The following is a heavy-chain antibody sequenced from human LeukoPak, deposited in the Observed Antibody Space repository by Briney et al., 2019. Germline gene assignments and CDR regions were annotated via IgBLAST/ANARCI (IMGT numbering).Heavy chain of an antibody. V-gene: IGHV3-21*01. CDR2: ISSSSSYI. D-gene: IGHD2-21*02. CDR3: ARPMVTGFDY. Sequence: GGSLRLSCAASGFTFSSYSMNWVRQAPGKGLEWVSSISSSSSYIYYADSVKGRFTISRDNAKNSQYLQMNSLRAEDTAVYYCARPMVTGFDYWGQGTLVTVSS. J-gene: IGHJ4*02. CDR1: GFTFSSYS.